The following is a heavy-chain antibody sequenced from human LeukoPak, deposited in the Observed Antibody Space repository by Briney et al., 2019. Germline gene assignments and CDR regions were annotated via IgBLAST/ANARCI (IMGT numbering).Heavy chain of an antibody. D-gene: IGHD6-6*01. V-gene: IGHV3-21*01. CDR3: ARGIEYSSSSDY. Sequence: GRSLRLSCAASGFTFSSYSMNWVRQAPGKGLEWVSSISSSSSYIYYADSVKGRFTISRDNAKNSLYLQMNSLRAEDTAVYYCARGIEYSSSSDYWGQGTLVTVSS. J-gene: IGHJ4*02. CDR1: GFTFSSYS. CDR2: ISSSSSYI.